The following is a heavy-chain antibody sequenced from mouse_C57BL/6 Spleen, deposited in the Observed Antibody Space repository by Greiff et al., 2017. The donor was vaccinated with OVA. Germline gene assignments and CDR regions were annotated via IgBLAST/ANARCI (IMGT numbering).Heavy chain of an antibody. CDR3: ARGSNYHYFDD. Sequence: QVQLQQPGAELVMPGASVKLSCKASGYTFTSYWMHWVRQRPGQGLEWIGEIDPSDSYTNYNQKFKGKSTLTVDKSSSTAYMQLSSLTSEDSAVYYCARGSNYHYFDDWGKGTTLTVSS. CDR1: GYTFTSYW. D-gene: IGHD2-5*01. CDR2: IDPSDSYT. V-gene: IGHV1-69*01. J-gene: IGHJ2*01.